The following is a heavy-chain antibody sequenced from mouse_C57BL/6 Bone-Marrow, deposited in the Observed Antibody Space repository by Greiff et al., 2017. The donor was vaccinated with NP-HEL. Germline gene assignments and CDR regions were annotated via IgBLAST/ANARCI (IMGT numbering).Heavy chain of an antibody. D-gene: IGHD1-1*01. J-gene: IGHJ4*01. Sequence: EVQLQQSGPELVKPGASVKISCKASGYTFTDYYMNWVKQSHGKSLEWIGDINPNNGGTSYNQKFKGKATLTVDKSSSTAYMELRSLTSEDSAVYYCARGLLRSPGMDYWGQGTSVTVSS. CDR2: INPNNGGT. V-gene: IGHV1-26*01. CDR3: ARGLLRSPGMDY. CDR1: GYTFTDYY.